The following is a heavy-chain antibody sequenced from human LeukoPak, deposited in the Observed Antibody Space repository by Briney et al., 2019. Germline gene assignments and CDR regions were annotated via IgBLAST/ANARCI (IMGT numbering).Heavy chain of an antibody. CDR1: GGSFSGYH. CDR3: ARDHYYGSGTDAFDI. D-gene: IGHD3-10*01. J-gene: IGHJ3*02. CDR2: VNHSETT. V-gene: IGHV4-34*01. Sequence: SETLSLTCAVYGGSFSGYHWSWIRQPPGKGLEWIGEVNHSETTKYDPSLKSRVTISLDTSKNQFSLKLTAVTAADTAVYYCARDHYYGSGTDAFDIWGQGTMVTVSS.